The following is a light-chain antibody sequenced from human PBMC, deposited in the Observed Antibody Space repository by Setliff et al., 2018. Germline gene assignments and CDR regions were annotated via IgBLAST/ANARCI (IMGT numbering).Light chain of an antibody. J-gene: IGLJ1*01. CDR2: DVS. Sequence: ALAQPASVSGSPGQSITISCSGTSNDVGSYDFVSWYQQHPGKAPKLIIYDVSNRPSGVSDRFSGSKAGNTASLTISGLQAGDEADYYCSSYTSSSTYVFGTGT. CDR3: SSYTSSSTYV. V-gene: IGLV2-14*03. CDR1: SNDVGSYDF.